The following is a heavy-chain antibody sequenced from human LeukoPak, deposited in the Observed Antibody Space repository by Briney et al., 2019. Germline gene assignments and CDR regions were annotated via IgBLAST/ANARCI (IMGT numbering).Heavy chain of an antibody. CDR3: ARAISGYDRRPNKRYTWFDP. Sequence: PSETLSLTCTVSGGSISSYYWSWIRQPPGKGLEWIGYIYYSGSTNYNPSLKSRVTISVDTSKNQFSLKLSSVTAADTAVYYCARAISGYDRRPNKRYTWFDPWGQGTLVTVSS. CDR1: GGSISSYY. V-gene: IGHV4-59*01. D-gene: IGHD5-12*01. CDR2: IYYSGST. J-gene: IGHJ5*02.